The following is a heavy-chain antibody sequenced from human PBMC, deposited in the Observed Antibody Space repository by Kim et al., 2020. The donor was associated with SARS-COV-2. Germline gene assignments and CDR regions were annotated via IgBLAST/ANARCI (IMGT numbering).Heavy chain of an antibody. CDR3: AREYSSSLGRVFDY. D-gene: IGHD6-6*01. CDR1: GGSISSYY. V-gene: IGHV4-4*07. Sequence: SQTLSLTCTVSGGSISSYYWSWIRQPAGKGLEWIGRIYTSGSSNYNPSLKSRVTMSVDTSKNQFSLKLTSVTAADTAVYYCAREYSSSLGRVFDYWGQGTLVTVSS. CDR2: IYTSGSS. J-gene: IGHJ4*02.